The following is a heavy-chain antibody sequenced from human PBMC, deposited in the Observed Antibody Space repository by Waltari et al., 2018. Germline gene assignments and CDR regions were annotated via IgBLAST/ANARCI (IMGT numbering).Heavy chain of an antibody. V-gene: IGHV1-2*02. CDR2: INPNRGGT. J-gene: IGHJ4*02. CDR3: ARVLSYYYDSSGYYFDY. D-gene: IGHD3-22*01. CDR1: GYPFTDYY. Sequence: QVQLVQSGAEVKKPGASVRVSCKASGYPFTDYYMHWVRQAPGQGLEWMGGINPNRGGTNDAQKVQGRVTMTRDTSISTASMELSRLRSDDTAVYYCARVLSYYYDSSGYYFDYWGQGTLVTVSS.